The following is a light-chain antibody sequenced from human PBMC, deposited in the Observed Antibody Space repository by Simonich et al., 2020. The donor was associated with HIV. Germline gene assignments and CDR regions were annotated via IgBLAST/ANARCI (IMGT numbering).Light chain of an antibody. CDR3: LQDYNYPRT. CDR1: QGIRND. V-gene: IGKV1-6*01. J-gene: IGKJ1*01. Sequence: AIQMTQSPSSLSASVGDRVTITCLASQGIRNDLGWYQQKPGKAPKLLIYAASSLQSWVPSRFSGSGSGTDFTLTISSLQPEDFATYYCLQDYNYPRTFGRGTKVDIK. CDR2: AAS.